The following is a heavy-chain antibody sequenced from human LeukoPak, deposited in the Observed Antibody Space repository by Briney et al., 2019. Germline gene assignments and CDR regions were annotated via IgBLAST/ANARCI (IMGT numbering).Heavy chain of an antibody. V-gene: IGHV4-34*01. CDR1: GGSFSGYY. D-gene: IGHD3-22*01. J-gene: IGHJ3*02. Sequence: SETLSLTCAIYGGSFSGYYWSWIRQPPGRGLEWIGQINHSGSTNNNPSLKSRVTTSVDTSKNQFSLRLSSLTVEDTAVYYCAREGFGDSSGTPNAFDIWGQGTVVTVSS. CDR2: INHSGST. CDR3: AREGFGDSSGTPNAFDI.